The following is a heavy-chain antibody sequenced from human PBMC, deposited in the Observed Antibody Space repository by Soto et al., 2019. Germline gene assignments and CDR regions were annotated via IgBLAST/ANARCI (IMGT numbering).Heavy chain of an antibody. D-gene: IGHD2-15*01. CDR3: AREVVVGGSLWLDP. CDR1: GFTFASND. CDR2: MNANVDAT. J-gene: IGHJ5*02. V-gene: IGHV1-8*01. Sequence: QVQLVQSGAEVKKPGASVKVCCKASGFTFASNDINWVRQAPGQGLQWMGWMNANVDATDSPQEFKGRVSMTWNASISTAYLELHNLKSDDTAVYYCAREVVVGGSLWLDPWGQGSLVTVSS.